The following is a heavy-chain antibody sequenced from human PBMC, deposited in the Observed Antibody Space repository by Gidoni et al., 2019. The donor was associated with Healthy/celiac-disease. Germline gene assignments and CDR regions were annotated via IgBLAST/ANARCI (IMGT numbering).Heavy chain of an antibody. V-gene: IGHV4-34*01. CDR3: ARSTFIAAAGYDY. CDR1: GGSFSGYY. CDR2: INHSGST. Sequence: QVQLQQWGAGLLKPSETLSLTCAVYGGSFSGYYWSWIRQPPGKGLEWIGEINHSGSTNYNPSLKSRVTISVDTSKNQFSLKLSSVTAADTAVYYCARSTFIAAAGYDYWGQGTLVTVSS. D-gene: IGHD6-13*01. J-gene: IGHJ4*02.